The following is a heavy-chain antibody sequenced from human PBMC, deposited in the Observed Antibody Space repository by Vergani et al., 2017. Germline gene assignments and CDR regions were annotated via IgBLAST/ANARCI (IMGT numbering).Heavy chain of an antibody. CDR2: IFSNDEK. Sequence: QITLKESGPTLVKPTETLTLTCTVSGFSLSNARMGVSWIRQPPGKALEWLAHIFSNDEKSYSTSLKSRLTISKDTSKSQVVLTMTNMDPVDTATYYCARTIYGSGSYFPFDYWGQGTLVTVSS. CDR1: GFSLSNARMG. D-gene: IGHD3-10*01. V-gene: IGHV2-26*01. CDR3: ARTIYGSGSYFPFDY. J-gene: IGHJ4*02.